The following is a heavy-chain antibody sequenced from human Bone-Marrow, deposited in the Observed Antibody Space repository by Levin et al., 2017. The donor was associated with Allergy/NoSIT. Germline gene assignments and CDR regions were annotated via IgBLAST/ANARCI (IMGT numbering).Heavy chain of an antibody. Sequence: GGSLRLSCAASGFTFSSYAMSWVRQAPGKGLEWVSAISGSGGSTYYADSVKGRFTISRDNSKNTLYLQMNSLRAEDTAVYYCALRLVGATLSPFDYWGQGTLVTVSS. J-gene: IGHJ4*02. D-gene: IGHD1-26*01. V-gene: IGHV3-23*01. CDR2: ISGSGGST. CDR1: GFTFSSYA. CDR3: ALRLVGATLSPFDY.